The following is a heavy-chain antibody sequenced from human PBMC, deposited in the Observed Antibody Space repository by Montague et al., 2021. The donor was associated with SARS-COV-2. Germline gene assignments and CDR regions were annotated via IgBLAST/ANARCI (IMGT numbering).Heavy chain of an antibody. Sequence: SETLSLTCAVSGGSISSSNWWSCVRQPPAKGLVWFSEIYHSGSTNYNPSLNSRVTISVDNSKNQFSLKLSSVTAADTAAYYCSRAPGGGTLGCFDYWGQGTLVTVSS. V-gene: IGHV4-4*02. CDR3: SRAPGGGTLGCFDY. CDR2: IYHSGST. CDR1: GGSISSSNW. J-gene: IGHJ4*02. D-gene: IGHD3-16*01.